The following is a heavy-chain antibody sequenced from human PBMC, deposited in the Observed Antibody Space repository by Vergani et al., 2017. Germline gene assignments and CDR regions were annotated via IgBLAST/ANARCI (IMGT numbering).Heavy chain of an antibody. V-gene: IGHV3-30-3*01. D-gene: IGHD2-15*01. CDR3: ARDSLGNCHVISGDEVDY. CDR1: GFTFSSYA. J-gene: IGHJ4*02. Sequence: QVQLVESGGGVVQPGGSLRLSCAASGFTFSSYAVHWVRQAPGKGLEWVAIISNDGNNKYYADSVRGRFTISRDNSKSTLYLEMNSLRVEDTAVYYCARDSLGNCHVISGDEVDYWGQGTLVTGSS. CDR2: ISNDGNNK.